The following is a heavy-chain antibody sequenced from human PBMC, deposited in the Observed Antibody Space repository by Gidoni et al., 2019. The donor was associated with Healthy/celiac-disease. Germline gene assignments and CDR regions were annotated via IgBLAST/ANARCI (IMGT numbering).Heavy chain of an antibody. Sequence: QVQLVQSGAEVKKPGSSVKVSCKASGGTFSSYAISWVRQAPGQGLEWMGGIIPIFGTATYAQKFQGRVTITADESTSTAYMELSSLRSEDTAVYYCARARGQLVPEDHVPNYHYGMDVWGQGTTVTVSS. D-gene: IGHD6-13*01. V-gene: IGHV1-69*01. CDR3: ARARGQLVPEDHVPNYHYGMDV. J-gene: IGHJ6*02. CDR2: IIPIFGTA. CDR1: GGTFSSYA.